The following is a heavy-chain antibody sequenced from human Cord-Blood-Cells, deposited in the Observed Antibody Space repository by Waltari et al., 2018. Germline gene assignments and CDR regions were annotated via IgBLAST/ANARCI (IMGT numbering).Heavy chain of an antibody. V-gene: IGHV1-2*02. CDR2: INPNSGGT. D-gene: IGHD2-2*01. CDR3: AREYCSSTSCYNWFDP. CDR1: GYTFTGYY. J-gene: IGHJ5*02. Sequence: QVQLVQSGAEVKKPGASVQVSCKASGYTFTGYYMHWVRQAPGQGLEWMGWINPNSGGTNYAQKFQGRVTMTRDTSISTAYMELSRLRSDDTAVYYCAREYCSSTSCYNWFDPWGQGTLVTVSS.